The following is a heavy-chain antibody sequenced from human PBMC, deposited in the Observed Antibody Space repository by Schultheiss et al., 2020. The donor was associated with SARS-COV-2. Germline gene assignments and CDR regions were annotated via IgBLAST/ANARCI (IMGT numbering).Heavy chain of an antibody. V-gene: IGHV1-8*01. J-gene: IGHJ4*02. CDR3: ARGYYDILTGYYVTETGFDY. CDR2: MNPNSGNT. D-gene: IGHD3-9*01. Sequence: ASVKVSCKASGYTFTSYDINWVRQATGQGLEWMGWMNPNSGNTGYAQKFQGRVTMTRNTSISTAYMELSSLRSDDTAVYYCARGYYDILTGYYVTETGFDYWGQGTLVTVSS. CDR1: GYTFTSYD.